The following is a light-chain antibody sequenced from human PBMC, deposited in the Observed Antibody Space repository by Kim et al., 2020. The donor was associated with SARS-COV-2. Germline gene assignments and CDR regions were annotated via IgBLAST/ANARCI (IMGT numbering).Light chain of an antibody. CDR2: GHN. Sequence: QGDTDACAGSSSNIGAGYDVHWYQQLPGAAPKLLIYGHNNRPSGVPDRFSGSKSGTSASLAITGLQAEDEADYYCQSYDSSLSGYVFGTGTKVTVL. J-gene: IGLJ1*01. CDR1: SSNIGAGYD. CDR3: QSYDSSLSGYV. V-gene: IGLV1-40*01.